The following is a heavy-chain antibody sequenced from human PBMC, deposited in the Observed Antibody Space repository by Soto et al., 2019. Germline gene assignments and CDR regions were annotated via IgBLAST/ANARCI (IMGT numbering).Heavy chain of an antibody. J-gene: IGHJ4*02. CDR1: GYTFTSYY. CDR2: INPSGGST. CDR3: ARLITMVRGVMSYYFDY. V-gene: IGHV1-46*01. D-gene: IGHD3-10*01. Sequence: RASVKVSCKASGYTFTSYYMHWVRQAPGQGLEWMGIINPSGGSTSYAQKFQGRVTMTRDTSTSTVYMELSSLRSEDTAVYYCARLITMVRGVMSYYFDYWGQGTLVTVSS.